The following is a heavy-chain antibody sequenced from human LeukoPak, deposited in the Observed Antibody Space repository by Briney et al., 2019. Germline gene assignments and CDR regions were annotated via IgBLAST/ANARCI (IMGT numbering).Heavy chain of an antibody. Sequence: GGSLRLSCAASGFIFSSSEMNWVRQPSGKGLEWVSYISGRDTIYYADSVKGRFTISRDNAKNSLYLQMNNLRAEDTAVYYCARSTPSDFYFDYWGQGALATVSS. D-gene: IGHD2-2*01. CDR3: ARSTPSDFYFDY. V-gene: IGHV3-48*03. CDR1: GFIFSSSE. CDR2: ISGRDTI. J-gene: IGHJ4*02.